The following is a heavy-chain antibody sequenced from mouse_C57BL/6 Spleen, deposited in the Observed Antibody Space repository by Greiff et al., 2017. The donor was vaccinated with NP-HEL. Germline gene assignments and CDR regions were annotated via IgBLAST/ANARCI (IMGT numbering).Heavy chain of an antibody. CDR3: ARGGTTVVVPFEN. D-gene: IGHD1-1*01. J-gene: IGHJ2*01. V-gene: IGHV1-85*01. CDR1: GYTFTSYD. Sequence: LVESGPELVKPGASVKLSCKASGYTFTSYDINWVKQRPGQGPEWIGWIYPRDGSTKYNEKFKGKATLTVDTSSSTAYMELHSLTSEDSAVYFCARGGTTVVVPFENWGQGTTLTVSS. CDR2: IYPRDGST.